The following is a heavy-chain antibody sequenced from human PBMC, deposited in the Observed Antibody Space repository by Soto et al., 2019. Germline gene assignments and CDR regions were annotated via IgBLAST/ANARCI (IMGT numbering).Heavy chain of an antibody. CDR1: GYSFTSYW. D-gene: IGHD5-18*01. V-gene: IGHV5-10-1*01. CDR3: ARKLAGYSYGYYYYYGMDV. Sequence: GESLKISCXGSGYSFTSYWISWVRQMPGKGLEWMGRIDPSDSYTNYSSSFQGHVTISADKSISTAYLQWSSLKASDTAMYYCARKLAGYSYGYYYYYGMDVWGQGTTVTVSS. CDR2: IDPSDSYT. J-gene: IGHJ6*02.